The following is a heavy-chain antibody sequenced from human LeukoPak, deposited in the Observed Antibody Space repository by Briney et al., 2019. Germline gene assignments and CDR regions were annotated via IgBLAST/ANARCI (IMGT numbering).Heavy chain of an antibody. Sequence: GGSLRLSCEASGLTFSSYGMSWVRQAPGKGLQWVSSISSSSSYIYYADSVKGRFTISRDNAKNSLYLQMNSLRAEDTAVYYCARCPLLRFLEWLFYFDYWGQGTLVTVSS. CDR1: GLTFSSYG. V-gene: IGHV3-21*01. CDR2: ISSSSSYI. CDR3: ARCPLLRFLEWLFYFDY. D-gene: IGHD3-3*01. J-gene: IGHJ4*02.